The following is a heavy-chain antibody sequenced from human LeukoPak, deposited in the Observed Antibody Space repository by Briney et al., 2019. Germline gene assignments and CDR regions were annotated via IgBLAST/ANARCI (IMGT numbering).Heavy chain of an antibody. CDR2: ISYDGSNK. J-gene: IGHJ4*02. CDR3: ANGGTYYYDSSGSNWWFDY. D-gene: IGHD3-22*01. Sequence: WGSLRLSCAASGFTFSSYGMHWVRQAPGKGLEWVAVISYDGSNKYYADSVKGRFTISRDNSKNTLYLQMNSLRAEDTAVYYCANGGTYYYDSSGSNWWFDYWGQGTLVTVSS. V-gene: IGHV3-30*18. CDR1: GFTFSSYG.